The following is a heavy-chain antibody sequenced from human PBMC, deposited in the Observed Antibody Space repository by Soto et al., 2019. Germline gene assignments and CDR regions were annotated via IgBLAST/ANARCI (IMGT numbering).Heavy chain of an antibody. D-gene: IGHD1-20*01. CDR3: AGRHNWSDGPFDY. V-gene: IGHV4-39*01. CDR2: IYYSGST. J-gene: IGHJ4*02. CDR1: AGSISSSTYY. Sequence: QLQLQESGPGLVKPSETLSLTCTVSAGSISSSTYYWGWIRQPPGKGLEWIGTIYYSGSTYYNASLKRRATISLDTSSNQCALKLSSVTAADAAVYYSAGRHNWSDGPFDYWGQGTLVTVSS.